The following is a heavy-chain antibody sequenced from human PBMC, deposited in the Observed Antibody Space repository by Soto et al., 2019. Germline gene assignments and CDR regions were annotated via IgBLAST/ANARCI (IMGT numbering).Heavy chain of an antibody. Sequence: PGGSLRLSCAASGFSVRTNYMSWVRQAPGKGLEWVSVFESGGSIYYADSVKGRFIISRDYAKNTVYLQMNSLRADDTAVYYCARAGVTQHFLDYWGQGTLVTVSS. CDR2: FESGGSI. CDR3: ARAGVTQHFLDY. CDR1: GFSVRTNY. V-gene: IGHV3-53*01. D-gene: IGHD3-3*02. J-gene: IGHJ4*02.